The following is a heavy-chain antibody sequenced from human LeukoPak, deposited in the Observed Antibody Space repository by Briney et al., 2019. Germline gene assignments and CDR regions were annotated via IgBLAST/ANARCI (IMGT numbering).Heavy chain of an antibody. V-gene: IGHV4-34*01. CDR1: GFTFSSYA. J-gene: IGHJ4*02. CDR3: ARGHPFDY. Sequence: GSLRLSCAASGFTFSSYAMSWVRQPPGKGLEWIGEINHSGSTNYNPSLKSRVTISVDTSKNQFSLKLSSVTAADTAVYYCARGHPFDYWGQGTLVTVSS. CDR2: INHSGST.